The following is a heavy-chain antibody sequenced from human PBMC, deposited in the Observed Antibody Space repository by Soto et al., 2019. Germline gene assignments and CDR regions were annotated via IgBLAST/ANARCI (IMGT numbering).Heavy chain of an antibody. Sequence: ASVKVSCKASGYTFTSYGIIWLRQAPGQRLEWMGWISAYNGNKNYAQKLQGRVTMTTYTSTSTAYMELRSLRSVDTAVYYFARDVSATDIRFDYWGQGTLVTVSS. J-gene: IGHJ4*02. CDR1: GYTFTSYG. V-gene: IGHV1-18*01. CDR2: ISAYNGNK. CDR3: ARDVSATDIRFDY. D-gene: IGHD2-15*01.